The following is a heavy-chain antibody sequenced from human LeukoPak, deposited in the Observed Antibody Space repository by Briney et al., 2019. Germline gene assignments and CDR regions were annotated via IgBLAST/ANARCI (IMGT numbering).Heavy chain of an antibody. V-gene: IGHV4-61*02. J-gene: IGHJ5*02. CDR1: GGSTNSGSYY. CDR3: ARGGVGLILTGYYHWFDP. CDR2: IYTSGST. Sequence: SETLSLTCTVSGGSTNSGSYYWSWIRQPAGKGLEWIGRIYTSGSTSYNPSLKSRVTISVDTSKNQFSLKLSSVTAADTAVYYCARGGVGLILTGYYHWFDPWGQGTLVTVSS. D-gene: IGHD3-9*01.